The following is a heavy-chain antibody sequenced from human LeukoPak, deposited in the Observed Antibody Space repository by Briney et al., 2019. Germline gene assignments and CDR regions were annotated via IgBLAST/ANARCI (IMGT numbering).Heavy chain of an antibody. Sequence: ASVKVSCKASGYTFTSYDINWVRQATGQGLEWMGWMNPNSGNTGYAQKFQGRVTMTRNTSISTAYMELSSLRSEDTAVYYCARAGEVFGVVSYYMDVWGKGTTVTVSS. J-gene: IGHJ6*03. V-gene: IGHV1-8*01. CDR2: MNPNSGNT. CDR1: GYTFTSYD. CDR3: ARAGEVFGVVSYYMDV. D-gene: IGHD3-3*01.